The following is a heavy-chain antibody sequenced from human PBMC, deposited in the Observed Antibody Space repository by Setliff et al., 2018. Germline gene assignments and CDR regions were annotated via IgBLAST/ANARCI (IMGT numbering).Heavy chain of an antibody. Sequence: ASVKVSCKASGYTFTSYGISWVRQAPGQGLEWMGWISAYNGNTNYAQKLQGRVTMTTDTSTSTAYMGLRSLRSDDTAVYYCAREVGPLWFGALDYYYYYYGMDVWGQGTTVTVSS. J-gene: IGHJ6*02. CDR3: AREVGPLWFGALDYYYYYYGMDV. CDR2: ISAYNGNT. D-gene: IGHD3-10*01. V-gene: IGHV1-18*01. CDR1: GYTFTSYG.